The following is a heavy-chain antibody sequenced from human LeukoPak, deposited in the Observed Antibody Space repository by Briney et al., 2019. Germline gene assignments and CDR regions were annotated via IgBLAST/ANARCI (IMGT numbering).Heavy chain of an antibody. CDR1: GITVSSND. CDR2: IYSGGST. D-gene: IGHD4-23*01. Sequence: GGSLRLSCAASGITVSSNDMSWVRQAPGKGLEWVSVIYSGGSTYYADSVKGRFTISRDNSKNTLHLQMDSLRAEDTAVYYCATGSRRGYGGNSDPGFDYWGQGTLVTVSS. CDR3: ATGSRRGYGGNSDPGFDY. J-gene: IGHJ4*02. V-gene: IGHV3-66*01.